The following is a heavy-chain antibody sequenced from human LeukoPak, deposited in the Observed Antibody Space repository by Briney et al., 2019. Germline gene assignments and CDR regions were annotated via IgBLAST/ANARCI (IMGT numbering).Heavy chain of an antibody. D-gene: IGHD3-22*01. CDR2: ISSSGGST. Sequence: GGSLRLSCAASGFTFSSYGMSWVRQAPGKGLEWVSSISSSGGSTNYADSVKGRFTISRDNSKNTLYLKMNSVRAEDTAVYYCAKVRTDYYDSSGYFRAEYFQHWGQGTLVTVSS. CDR3: AKVRTDYYDSSGYFRAEYFQH. V-gene: IGHV3-23*01. CDR1: GFTFSSYG. J-gene: IGHJ1*01.